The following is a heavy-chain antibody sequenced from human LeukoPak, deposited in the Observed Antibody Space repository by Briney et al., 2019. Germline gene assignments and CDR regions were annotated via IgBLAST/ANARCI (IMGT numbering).Heavy chain of an antibody. CDR1: GGSISSYY. CDR2: IYYSGST. Sequence: SETLSLTCTVSGGSISSYYWSWLRQPPGKGLEWTGYIYYSGSTNYNPSLKSRVTISVDTSKNQFSLKLSSVTAAGTAVYYCARLDDKLRRYFDYWGQGTLVTVSS. J-gene: IGHJ4*02. D-gene: IGHD3-9*01. CDR3: ARLDDKLRRYFDY. V-gene: IGHV4-59*08.